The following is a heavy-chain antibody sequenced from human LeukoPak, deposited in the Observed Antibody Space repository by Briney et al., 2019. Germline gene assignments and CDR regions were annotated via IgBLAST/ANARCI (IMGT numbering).Heavy chain of an antibody. V-gene: IGHV3-23*01. D-gene: IGHD5-24*01. J-gene: IGHJ4*02. CDR1: GFTFRSYA. Sequence: GGSLRLSCAVSGFTFRSYAMSWVRQAPGKGLEWVSAFSGSGGGTYYADSVKGRFTISRDNSKSTLYLQMTSLRAEDTAVYYCARSGYNRFDYWGQGTLVTVSS. CDR3: ARSGYNRFDY. CDR2: FSGSGGGT.